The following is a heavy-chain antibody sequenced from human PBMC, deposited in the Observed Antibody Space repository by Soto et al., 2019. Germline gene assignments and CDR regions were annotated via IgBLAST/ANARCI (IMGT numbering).Heavy chain of an antibody. CDR1: GGSFSGYY. D-gene: IGHD2-15*01. CDR3: ARVGRGGIVVVVAAPRGYYYMDV. V-gene: IGHV4-34*01. CDR2: INHSGST. J-gene: IGHJ6*03. Sequence: SETLSLTCAVYGGSFSGYYWSWIRQPPGKGLEWIGEINHSGSTNYNPSLKSRVTISVDTSKNQFSLKLSSVTAADTAVYYCARVGRGGIVVVVAAPRGYYYMDVWGKGTTVTVSS.